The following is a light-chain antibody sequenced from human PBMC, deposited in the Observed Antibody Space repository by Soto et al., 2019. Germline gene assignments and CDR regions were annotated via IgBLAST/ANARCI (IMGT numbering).Light chain of an antibody. CDR2: ENN. CDR3: QSYDSDFVV. Sequence: NFMLTQPHSVSESPGKTLSISCTRSSGSIANNYVHWYQQRPGSAPTTVIYENNQRLSGVPDRFSGSTDGSSTSASLTSSGLQTEDEADYDCQSYDSDFVVFGGGTKLTVL. J-gene: IGLJ2*01. V-gene: IGLV6-57*04. CDR1: SGSIANNY.